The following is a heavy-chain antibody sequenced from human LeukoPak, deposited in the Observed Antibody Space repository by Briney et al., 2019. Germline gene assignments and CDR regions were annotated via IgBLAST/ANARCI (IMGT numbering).Heavy chain of an antibody. V-gene: IGHV1-18*01. CDR2: ISAHNGNT. CDR3: ARDGYFDL. J-gene: IGHJ2*01. Sequence: SSVNVSCKASGYTFTTHGIAWVRQAPGQGLEWMGLISAHNGNTNYAQSLQGRVTMTTDTSTNTAYMELRSLRSDDTAVYYWARDGYFDLWGRGTLVTVSS. CDR1: GYTFTTHG.